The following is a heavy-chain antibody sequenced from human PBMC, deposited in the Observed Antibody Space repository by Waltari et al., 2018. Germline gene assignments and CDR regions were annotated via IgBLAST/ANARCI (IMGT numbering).Heavy chain of an antibody. CDR1: GGSFSGYY. CDR2: INHSGRT. J-gene: IGHJ6*03. Sequence: QVQLQQWGAGLLKPSETLSLTCAVYGGSFSGYYWSWIRQPPGKGLECIGEINHSGRTNNNPSLKSRGTISVDTSKNQFSLKLSSVTAADTAVYYCARGAKGVAAAGTGYYYYMDVWGKGTTVTVSS. CDR3: ARGAKGVAAAGTGYYYYMDV. D-gene: IGHD6-13*01. V-gene: IGHV4-34*04.